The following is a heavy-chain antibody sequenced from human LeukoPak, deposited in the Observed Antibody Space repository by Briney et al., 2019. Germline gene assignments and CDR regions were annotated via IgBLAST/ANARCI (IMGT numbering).Heavy chain of an antibody. D-gene: IGHD6-13*01. V-gene: IGHV1-69*05. CDR1: GGTFSSYA. Sequence: ASVKVSCKASGGTFSSYAISWVRQAPGQGLEWMGGIIPIFGTANYAQKFQGRVTITTDESTSTAYMELGSLRSEDTAVYYCARVGVPIAAGVAATWFDPWGQGTLVTVSS. CDR3: ARVGVPIAAGVAATWFDP. J-gene: IGHJ5*02. CDR2: IIPIFGTA.